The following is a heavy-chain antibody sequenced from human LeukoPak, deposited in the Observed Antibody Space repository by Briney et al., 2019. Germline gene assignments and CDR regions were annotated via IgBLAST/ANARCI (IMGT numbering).Heavy chain of an antibody. CDR1: GFTFDDYA. Sequence: GGSLRLSCAASGFTFDDYAMHWVRQAPGKGLEWVSGISWNSGSIGYADSVKGRFTISRDNAKNSLYLQMNSLRAEDTALYYCAKEGNYYDSSGLDYRGQGTLVTVSS. CDR2: ISWNSGSI. CDR3: AKEGNYYDSSGLDY. V-gene: IGHV3-9*01. J-gene: IGHJ4*02. D-gene: IGHD3-22*01.